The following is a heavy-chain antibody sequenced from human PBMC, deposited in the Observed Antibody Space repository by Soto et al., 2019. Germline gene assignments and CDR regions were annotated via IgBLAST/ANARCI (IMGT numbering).Heavy chain of an antibody. CDR3: AKEAHLAYFDY. J-gene: IGHJ4*02. CDR1: GFTFSSYA. V-gene: IGHV3-23*01. CDR2: ISGSGAST. Sequence: VQLLESGGGLVQPGGSLRLSCAASGFTFSSYAMSWVRQAPGKGLEWVSTISGSGASTYYADSVKGRFTISRDISKDTRYLQMNSLRAEDTAVYYCAKEAHLAYFDYWGQGTLVTVSS.